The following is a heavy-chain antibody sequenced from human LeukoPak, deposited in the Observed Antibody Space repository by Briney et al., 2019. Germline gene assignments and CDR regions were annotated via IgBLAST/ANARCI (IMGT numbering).Heavy chain of an antibody. CDR3: ARDDDSNGAFDI. J-gene: IGHJ3*02. CDR1: GYTFTNYG. V-gene: IGHV1-18*01. CDR2: ISGYNGNT. D-gene: IGHD3-22*01. Sequence: ASVKVSCKASGYTFTNYGLNWVRQAPGQGLECMGWISGYNGNTKYAQNFQGRVTMTTDTSTSTAYMELRSLRSDDTAVYYCARDDDSNGAFDIWGQGTMVTVSS.